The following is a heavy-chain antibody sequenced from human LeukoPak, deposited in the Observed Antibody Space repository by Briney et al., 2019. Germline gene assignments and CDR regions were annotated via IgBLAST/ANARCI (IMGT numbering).Heavy chain of an antibody. D-gene: IGHD1-26*01. CDR1: GFTFTSSV. CDR3: AAGIGSRPEYFHY. J-gene: IGHJ1*01. V-gene: IGHV1-58*02. Sequence: AASVKVSCMASGFTFTSSVMQWVRQARGQRLEWIGWIVVGSGNTNYAQKFQERVTITRDKSTSTAYMELSSLRSEDTAVYYCAAGIGSRPEYFHYWGQGTLVTVSS. CDR2: IVVGSGNT.